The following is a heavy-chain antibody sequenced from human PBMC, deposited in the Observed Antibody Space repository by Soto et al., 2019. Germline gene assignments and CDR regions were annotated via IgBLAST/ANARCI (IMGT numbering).Heavy chain of an antibody. J-gene: IGHJ4*02. CDR2: IWYDGSNK. CDR1: GFTFSSYG. Sequence: QVQLVESGGGVVQPGRSLRLSCAASGFTFSSYGMHWVRQAPGKGLEWVAVIWYDGSNKYYADSVKGRFTISRDNSKNTXXLQMKSLRAEDTAVYYCARDRRDSSGWYSSNYFDYWGQGTLVTVSS. D-gene: IGHD6-19*01. V-gene: IGHV3-33*01. CDR3: ARDRRDSSGWYSSNYFDY.